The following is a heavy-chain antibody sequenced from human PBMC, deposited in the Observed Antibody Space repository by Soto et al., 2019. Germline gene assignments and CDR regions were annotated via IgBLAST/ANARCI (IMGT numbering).Heavy chain of an antibody. J-gene: IGHJ5*02. V-gene: IGHV2-5*02. CDR2: IYWDDDK. CDR3: AHSLYDYVWGTNWFDP. Sequence: QITLKESGPTLVKPTQTLTLTCTFSGFSPSTSGVGVGWIRQPPGKALEWLALIYWDDDKRYSPSLKSRLTITKDTSKNQVVLTMTNMDPVDTATYYCAHSLYDYVWGTNWFDPWGQGTLVTVSS. CDR1: GFSPSTSGVG. D-gene: IGHD3-16*01.